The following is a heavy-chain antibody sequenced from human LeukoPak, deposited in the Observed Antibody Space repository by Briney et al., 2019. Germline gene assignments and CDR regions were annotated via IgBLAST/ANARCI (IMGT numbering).Heavy chain of an antibody. J-gene: IGHJ6*03. CDR2: IFPADSDT. CDR1: GYSFTNTW. D-gene: IGHD3-22*01. Sequence: GESLKISCKGSGYSFTNTWNAWVRQMPGKGLEWMGSIFPADSDTRNSPSFRGQVTISADKSTSTAYLQWSSLKASDTAIYYCARVGYSSYGMDVWGKGTTVTVSS. CDR3: ARVGYSSYGMDV. V-gene: IGHV5-51*01.